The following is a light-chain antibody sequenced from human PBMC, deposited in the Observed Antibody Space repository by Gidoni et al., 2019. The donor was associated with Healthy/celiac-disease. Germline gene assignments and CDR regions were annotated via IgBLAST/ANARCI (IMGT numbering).Light chain of an antibody. J-gene: IGKJ1*01. CDR1: QSVSSSY. Sequence: EMVLTQSPGTLSLSPGERATLSCRASQSVSSSYLAWYQQKPGQAPRLLIYGASSRATGIPDRFSGSGSGTDFTLTISRLEPEDFAVYYCQQYGSSAWRFGQGTKVEIK. V-gene: IGKV3-20*01. CDR2: GAS. CDR3: QQYGSSAWR.